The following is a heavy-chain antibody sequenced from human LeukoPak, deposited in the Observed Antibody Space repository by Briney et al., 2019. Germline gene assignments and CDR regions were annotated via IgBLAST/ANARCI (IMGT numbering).Heavy chain of an antibody. Sequence: GESLKISCKGSGYSFTSYWISWVRQMPGKGLEWMGTIDPTDSYINKSPSFQGHVTISADKSISTAYLQWSSLKASDTAIYYCARGMRTLDWYFGHWGSGTLVTVSS. CDR3: ARGMRTLDWYFGH. CDR2: IDPTDSYI. V-gene: IGHV5-10-1*01. D-gene: IGHD6-13*01. J-gene: IGHJ2*01. CDR1: GYSFTSYW.